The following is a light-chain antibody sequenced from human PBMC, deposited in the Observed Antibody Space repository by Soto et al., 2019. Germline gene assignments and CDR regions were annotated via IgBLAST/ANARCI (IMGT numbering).Light chain of an antibody. CDR2: GAS. CDR1: QSISNTY. Sequence: EIVLTQSPGTLSLFPGERATLSCRTSQSISNTYLAWYQQKPGQPPRLLIYGASNRATDIPDRFSGSGSGTDFTLTISRLEPEDFAVYYCQQRSNWPITFGQGTRLEIK. J-gene: IGKJ5*01. V-gene: IGKV3D-20*02. CDR3: QQRSNWPIT.